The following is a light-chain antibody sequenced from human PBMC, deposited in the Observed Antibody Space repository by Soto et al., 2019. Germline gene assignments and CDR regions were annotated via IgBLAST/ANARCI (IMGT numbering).Light chain of an antibody. CDR1: QSVSSSY. CDR2: GAS. J-gene: IGKJ1*01. Sequence: EIVLTQSPGTLSLSAGERATLSCRVSQSVSSSYLAWFQQKPGQAPRLLIYGASNRATGIPDRFSGSGSGTDFTLTISSLQPEDFATYYCQKSYSTPVTFGQGTKVDIK. V-gene: IGKV3-20*01. CDR3: QKSYSTPVT.